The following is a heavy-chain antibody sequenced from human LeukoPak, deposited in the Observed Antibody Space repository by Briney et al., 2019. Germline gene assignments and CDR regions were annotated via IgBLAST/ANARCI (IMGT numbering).Heavy chain of an antibody. J-gene: IGHJ3*01. D-gene: IGHD3-9*01. CDR2: IYYSGST. Sequence: PSETLSLTCTVSHGSLSSSSYYWGWIRQPPGKGLEWIGSIYYSGSTYYTPSLKSRVTISVDTPKIQFSLKLSSVTAADTAVYYCARQEYHILTGYYVIGSFDVWGQGTVVTVSS. V-gene: IGHV4-39*01. CDR1: HGSLSSSSYY. CDR3: ARQEYHILTGYYVIGSFDV.